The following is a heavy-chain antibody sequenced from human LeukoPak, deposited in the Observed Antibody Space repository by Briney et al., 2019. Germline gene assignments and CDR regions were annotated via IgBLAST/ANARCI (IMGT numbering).Heavy chain of an antibody. CDR2: INPNSGGT. Sequence: ASVKVSCKASGYTFTGYYIHWVRQAPGQGLEWMGWINPNSGGTDYPQKFQGRVTMTRDTSINTAYMELSSLRSEDTAVYYCARAWPGIVGDGYYFDYWGQGTLVTVSS. V-gene: IGHV1-2*02. J-gene: IGHJ4*02. D-gene: IGHD1-26*01. CDR3: ARAWPGIVGDGYYFDY. CDR1: GYTFTGYY.